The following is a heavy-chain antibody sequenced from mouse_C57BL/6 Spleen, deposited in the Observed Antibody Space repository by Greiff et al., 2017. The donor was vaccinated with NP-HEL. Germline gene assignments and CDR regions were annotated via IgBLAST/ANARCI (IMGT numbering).Heavy chain of an antibody. V-gene: IGHV5-4*01. CDR3: ARDRYYTL. D-gene: IGHD2-3*01. CDR1: GFTFSSYA. CDR2: ISDGGSYT. J-gene: IGHJ2*01. Sequence: EVKVVESGGGLVKPGGSLKLSCAASGFTFSSYAMSWVRQTPEKRLEWVATISDGGSYTYYPDNVKGRFTISRDNAKNNLYLQMSHLKSEDTAMYYCARDRYYTLWGQGTTLTVSS.